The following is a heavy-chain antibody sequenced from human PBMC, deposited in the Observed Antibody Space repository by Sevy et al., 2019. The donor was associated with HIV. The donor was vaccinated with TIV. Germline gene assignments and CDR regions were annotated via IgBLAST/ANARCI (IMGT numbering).Heavy chain of an antibody. CDR1: GFIFSSYS. D-gene: IGHD6-6*01. CDR2: ISDSSSPR. Sequence: GGSLRLSRAASGFIFSSYSMNWVRQAPGKGLEWISYISDSSSPRYYADSVKGRFTISRDNAKNSLYLQMNSLTAEDTAVYYCARGLGALPGYYYAMDVWGQGTTVTVSS. J-gene: IGHJ6*02. CDR3: ARGLGALPGYYYAMDV. V-gene: IGHV3-48*01.